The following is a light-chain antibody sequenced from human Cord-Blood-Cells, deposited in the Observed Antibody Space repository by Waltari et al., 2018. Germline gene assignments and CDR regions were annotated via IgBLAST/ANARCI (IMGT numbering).Light chain of an antibody. CDR2: EGS. CDR3: CSYAGSRV. CDR1: SSDVGSYNL. J-gene: IGLJ3*02. Sequence: QSALTQPASVSGSPGQSITISCTGPSSDVGSYNLVSSYQQPPDKAPKLRIYEGSKRPSGVSNRFSGSKSGNTASLTISGLQAEDEADYYCCSYAGSRVFGGGTKLTVL. V-gene: IGLV2-23*01.